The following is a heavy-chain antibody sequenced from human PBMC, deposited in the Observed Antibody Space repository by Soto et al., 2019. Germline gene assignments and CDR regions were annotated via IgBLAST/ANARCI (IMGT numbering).Heavy chain of an antibody. D-gene: IGHD2-21*01. V-gene: IGHV3-30*18. Sequence: QVQLVESGGGVVQPGRSLRLSCAASGFTFSSYGMHWVRQAPGKGLEWVAVISYDGSNKYYADSVKGRFTISRDNSKNTLYLQMNSLRAEVTAVYYCAKDCGGDCYSSLDYWGQGTLVTVSS. CDR2: ISYDGSNK. CDR1: GFTFSSYG. CDR3: AKDCGGDCYSSLDY. J-gene: IGHJ4*02.